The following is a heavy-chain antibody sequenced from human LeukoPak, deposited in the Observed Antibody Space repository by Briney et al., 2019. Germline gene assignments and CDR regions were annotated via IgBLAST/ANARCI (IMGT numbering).Heavy chain of an antibody. CDR2: FFYGSDT. CDR3: ARDHDLIRGVPDY. J-gene: IGHJ4*02. V-gene: IGHV4-39*07. Sequence: PSEALSLTCTVSGGSISGSNYYWDWIRQSPGKGPEWIGSFFYGSDTYYNPSLQSRVTISVDTSRNQLSLSVMSVTAADTAVYYCARDHDLIRGVPDYWGQGIFVTISS. D-gene: IGHD3-10*01. CDR1: GGSISGSNYY.